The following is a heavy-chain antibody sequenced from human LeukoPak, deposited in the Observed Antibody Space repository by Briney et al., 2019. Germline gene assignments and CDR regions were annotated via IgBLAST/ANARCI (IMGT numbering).Heavy chain of an antibody. CDR2: INPNSGGT. Sequence: ASVKVSCKASGYTFTGYYMHWVRQAPGQGLEWMGWINPNSGGTNHAQKFQGRVTMTRDTSISTAYMELSRLRSDDTAVYYCARVPRADIVVVPAASPNFDYWGQGTLVTVSS. CDR1: GYTFTGYY. D-gene: IGHD2-2*01. CDR3: ARVPRADIVVVPAASPNFDY. J-gene: IGHJ4*02. V-gene: IGHV1-2*02.